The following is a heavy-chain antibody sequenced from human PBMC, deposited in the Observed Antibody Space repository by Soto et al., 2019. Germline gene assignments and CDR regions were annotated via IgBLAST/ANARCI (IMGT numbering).Heavy chain of an antibody. CDR1: GGSLSSGGYY. D-gene: IGHD5-12*01. CDR2: IYYSGST. J-gene: IGHJ4*02. Sequence: SETLSLTCTVSGGSLSSGGYYWSWIRQHPGKGLEWIGYIYYSGSTYYNPSLKSRVTISVDTSKNQFSLKLSSVTAADTAVYYCAGHVDIVATKISHSFDYWGQGTLVTVSS. CDR3: AGHVDIVATKISHSFDY. V-gene: IGHV4-31*03.